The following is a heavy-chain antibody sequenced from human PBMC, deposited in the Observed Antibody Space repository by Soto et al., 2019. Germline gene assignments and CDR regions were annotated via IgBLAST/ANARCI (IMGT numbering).Heavy chain of an antibody. D-gene: IGHD3-10*01. CDR2: MNPNSGNT. V-gene: IGHV1-8*01. CDR3: ARGLPARGVVQGARQTDYYYYYMDV. CDR1: GYTFTSYD. Sequence: ASVKVSCKASGYTFTSYDINWVRQATGQGLEWMGWMNPNSGNTGYAQKFQGRVTMTRNTSISTAYMELSRLRSDDTAVYYCARGLPARGVVQGARQTDYYYYYMDVWGKGTTVTVSS. J-gene: IGHJ6*03.